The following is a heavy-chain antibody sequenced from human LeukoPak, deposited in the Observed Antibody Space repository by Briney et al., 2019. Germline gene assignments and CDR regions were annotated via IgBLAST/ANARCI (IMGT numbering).Heavy chain of an antibody. Sequence: PGGSLRLSCSASAFTFSVYWMTWVRQAPGKGLEWVSALSGSGGSTFYADSVRGRFIVSRDNSKKTLFLQMNSLRAEDTAVYYCAKDHFYDSSSFDYWGQGTMVTVSS. CDR1: AFTFSVYW. V-gene: IGHV3-23*01. CDR3: AKDHFYDSSSFDY. J-gene: IGHJ4*01. D-gene: IGHD3-22*01. CDR2: LSGSGGST.